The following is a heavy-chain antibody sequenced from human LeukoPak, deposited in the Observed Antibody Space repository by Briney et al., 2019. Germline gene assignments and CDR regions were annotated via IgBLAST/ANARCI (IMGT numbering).Heavy chain of an antibody. CDR1: GFTFSSYS. CDR2: ISSSSSYI. Sequence: GGSLRLSCAASGFTFSSYSMNWVRHAQGQGLEWDSSISSSSSYIYYGDSVKGRFTITRDNAKNSPYLQMNSLRAEDTAVYYCARVIPGKEAYGGQGTLVTVSS. D-gene: IGHD2-21*01. V-gene: IGHV3-21*01. CDR3: ARVIPGKEAY. J-gene: IGHJ4*02.